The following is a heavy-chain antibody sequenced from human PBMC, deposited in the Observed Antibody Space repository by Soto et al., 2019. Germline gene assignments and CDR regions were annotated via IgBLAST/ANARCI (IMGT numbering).Heavy chain of an antibody. CDR2: IVVGSGNT. Sequence: SVKVSCKASGFTFTSSAVQWVRQARGQRLECIGWIVVGSGNTNYAQKFQERVTITRDMSTSTAYMELSSLRSEDTAVYYCAADSIHSSGYGPYYYYGMDVWGQGTTVTVSS. J-gene: IGHJ6*02. CDR1: GFTFTSSA. D-gene: IGHD6-19*01. V-gene: IGHV1-58*01. CDR3: AADSIHSSGYGPYYYYGMDV.